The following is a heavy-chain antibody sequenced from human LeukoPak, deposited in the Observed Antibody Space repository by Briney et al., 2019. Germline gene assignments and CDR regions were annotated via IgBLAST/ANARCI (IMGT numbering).Heavy chain of an antibody. Sequence: GGSLRLPCAASRFTFSIFAMNWVRQAPGKGLEWLSYISSSSSTIYYADSVKGRFTISRDNAKNSLYLQLNSLRPEDTGLYYCARDRGGWPDYWGQGTLVTVSS. V-gene: IGHV3-48*01. J-gene: IGHJ4*02. CDR2: ISSSSSTI. D-gene: IGHD6-19*01. CDR1: RFTFSIFA. CDR3: ARDRGGWPDY.